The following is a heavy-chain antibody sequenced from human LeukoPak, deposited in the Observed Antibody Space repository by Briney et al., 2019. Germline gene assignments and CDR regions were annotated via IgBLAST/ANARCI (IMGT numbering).Heavy chain of an antibody. Sequence: ASVKLSCKVSGYTFTDYYMHWVQQAPGKGLEWMGLVDPEDGETIYAEKFQGRVTITADTSTDTAYMELSSLRSEDTAVYYCATVGRWGSRVDNWGQGTLVTVSS. CDR3: ATVGRWGSRVDN. V-gene: IGHV1-69-2*01. J-gene: IGHJ4*02. CDR1: GYTFTDYY. D-gene: IGHD7-27*01. CDR2: VDPEDGET.